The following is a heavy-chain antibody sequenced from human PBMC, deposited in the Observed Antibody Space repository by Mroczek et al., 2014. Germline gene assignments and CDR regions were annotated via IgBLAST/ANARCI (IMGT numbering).Heavy chain of an antibody. Sequence: VQLVQSGAEVKKPGSSVKVSCKASGGTFSSYAISWVRQAPGQGLEWMGGIIPIFGTANYAQKFQGRVTITADESTSTAYMELSSLRSEDTAVYYCARDSPPNSYCSSTSCYTWYNWFDPWGQGTLVTVSS. CDR3: ARDSPPNSYCSSTSCYTWYNWFDP. D-gene: IGHD2-2*02. V-gene: IGHV1-69*12. CDR1: GGTFSSYA. CDR2: IIPIFGTA. J-gene: IGHJ5*02.